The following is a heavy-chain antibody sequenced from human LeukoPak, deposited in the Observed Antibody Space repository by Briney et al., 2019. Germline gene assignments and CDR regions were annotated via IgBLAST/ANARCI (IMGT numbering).Heavy chain of an antibody. J-gene: IGHJ4*02. CDR2: ISSSNNYI. D-gene: IGHD6-6*01. Sequence: GGSLRLSCAASGFAFSSYWMHWVRQAPGKGLVWVSSISSSNNYIYYADSVKGRFTISRDNAKNSLYLQMNSLRAEDTAVYYCARPIYSSSSLGYWGQGTLVTVSS. V-gene: IGHV3-21*01. CDR1: GFAFSSYW. CDR3: ARPIYSSSSLGY.